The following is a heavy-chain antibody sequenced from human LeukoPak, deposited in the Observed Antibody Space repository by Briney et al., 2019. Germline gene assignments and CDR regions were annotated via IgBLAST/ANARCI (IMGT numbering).Heavy chain of an antibody. CDR3: ARRSPIAGAGLRRLED. CDR2: IYSGGST. J-gene: IGHJ4*02. CDR1: GFTVSSSH. D-gene: IGHD6-13*01. Sequence: GGSLRLSCAASGFTVSSSHMNWVRQAPGKGLEWVSIIYSGGSTSYADSVKGRFIISRDNSKNTLYLQMNSLRAEDTAVYYCARRSPIAGAGLRRLEDWGQGTLVTVSS. V-gene: IGHV3-53*01.